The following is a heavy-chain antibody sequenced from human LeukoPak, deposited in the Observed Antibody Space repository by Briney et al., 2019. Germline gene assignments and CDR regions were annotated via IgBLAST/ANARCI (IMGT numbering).Heavy chain of an antibody. V-gene: IGHV1-69*04. CDR2: IIPILGIA. J-gene: IGHJ5*02. D-gene: IGHD2-15*01. CDR1: GGTFSSYA. CDR3: ARPSCSGGSCYSFPLWFDP. Sequence: SVKVSCKASGGTFSSYAISWVRQAPGQGLEWMGRIIPILGIANYAQKFQGRVTITADKSTSTAYMELSSLRSEDTAVYYCARPSCSGGSCYSFPLWFDPWGQGTLVTVSS.